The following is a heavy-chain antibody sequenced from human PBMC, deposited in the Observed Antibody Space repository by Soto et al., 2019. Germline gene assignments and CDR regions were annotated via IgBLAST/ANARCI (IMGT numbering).Heavy chain of an antibody. CDR3: ARGLDSSGYYIDY. D-gene: IGHD3-22*01. CDR1: GGSFSGYY. V-gene: IGHV4-34*09. J-gene: IGHJ4*02. Sequence: SETLSLTCAVYGGSFSGYYWSWIRQPPGKGLEWIGEINHSGSTYYNPSLKSRVTISVDTSKNQFSLKLSSVTAADTAVYYCARGLDSSGYYIDYWGQGTMVTVYS. CDR2: INHSGST.